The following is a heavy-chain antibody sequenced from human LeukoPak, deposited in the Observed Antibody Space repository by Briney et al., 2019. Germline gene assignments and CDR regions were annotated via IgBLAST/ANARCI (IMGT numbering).Heavy chain of an antibody. CDR2: INHSGST. Sequence: SETLSLTCAVYGGSFSGYYWSWIRQPPGKGLEWIGEINHSGSTNYNPSLKSRVTISVDTSKNQFSLKLSSVTAADTAVYYCAGLGYCSGGSCSVYYYYYYGMDVWGKGTTVTVSS. V-gene: IGHV4-34*01. CDR3: AGLGYCSGGSCSVYYYYYYGMDV. D-gene: IGHD2-15*01. J-gene: IGHJ6*04. CDR1: GGSFSGYY.